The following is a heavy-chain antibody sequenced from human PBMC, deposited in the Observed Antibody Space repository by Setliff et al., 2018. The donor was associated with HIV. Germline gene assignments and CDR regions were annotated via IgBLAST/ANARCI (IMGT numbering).Heavy chain of an antibody. Sequence: SETLSLTCTVSGGSISSGGYYWSWIRQHPGKGLEWIGYIYYSGSTHYNPSLKSRVTISVDTSKNQFSLKLSSVTAADTAVYYCARGTVEGSRWLRWTTVVPFDYWGQGTLVTVSS. D-gene: IGHD5-12*01. CDR3: ARGTVEGSRWLRWTTVVPFDY. CDR1: GGSISSGGYY. J-gene: IGHJ4*02. V-gene: IGHV4-31*03. CDR2: IYYSGST.